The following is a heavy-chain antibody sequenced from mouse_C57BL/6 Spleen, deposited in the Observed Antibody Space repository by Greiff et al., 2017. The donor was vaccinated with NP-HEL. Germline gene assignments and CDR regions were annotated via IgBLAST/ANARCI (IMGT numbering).Heavy chain of an antibody. V-gene: IGHV1-19*01. CDR2: INPYNGGT. D-gene: IGHD4-1*01. J-gene: IGHJ1*03. CDR3: ASANWDGYFDV. Sequence: VQLQQSGPVLVKPGASVKMSCKASGYTFTDYYMNWVKQSHGKSLEWIGVINPYNGGTSYNQKFKGKATLTVDKSSSTAYMELNSLTSEDSAVYYCASANWDGYFDVWGTGTTVTVSS. CDR1: GYTFTDYY.